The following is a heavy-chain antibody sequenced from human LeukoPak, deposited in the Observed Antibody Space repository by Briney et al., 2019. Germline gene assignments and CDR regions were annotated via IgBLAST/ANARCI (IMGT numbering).Heavy chain of an antibody. V-gene: IGHV3-30*04. Sequence: GGSLRLSCAASGFTFSSYAMHWVRQAPGKGLEWVAVISYDGSNKYYADSVKGRFTISRDNSKNTVYLQMNSLRAEDTAVYYCARDRSWYWFDPWGQGTLVTVSS. CDR2: ISYDGSNK. CDR3: ARDRSWYWFDP. J-gene: IGHJ5*02. D-gene: IGHD2-15*01. CDR1: GFTFSSYA.